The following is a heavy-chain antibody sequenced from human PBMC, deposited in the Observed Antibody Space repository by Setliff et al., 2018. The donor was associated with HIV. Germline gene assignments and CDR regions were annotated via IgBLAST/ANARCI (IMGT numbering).Heavy chain of an antibody. J-gene: IGHJ6*03. CDR1: GFAFNTYS. CDR3: VRWEQDRLDYYYMDV. CDR2: INQDGSEE. V-gene: IGHV3-7*03. D-gene: IGHD1-26*01. Sequence: GGSLRLSCAASGFAFNTYSMNWIRQAPGKGLEWVANINQDGSEEYYVDSGKGRFTISRDNAKNLLLLQMTSLRVDDTAVYYCVRWEQDRLDYYYMDVWGKGTSVTVSS.